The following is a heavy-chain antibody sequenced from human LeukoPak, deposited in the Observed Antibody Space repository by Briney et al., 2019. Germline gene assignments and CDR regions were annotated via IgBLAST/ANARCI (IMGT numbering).Heavy chain of an antibody. CDR2: ISGSGGST. CDR1: GFTFSSYG. Sequence: PGGSLRLSCAASGFTFSSYGMSWVRQAPGKGLEWVSAISGSGGSTYYADSVKGWFTISRDNSKHTLYLEMNSLRAEGTAVYFCAKDRPTTTMIRESDYWGQGTLVTVSS. D-gene: IGHD3-10*01. CDR3: AKDRPTTTMIRESDY. V-gene: IGHV3-23*01. J-gene: IGHJ4*02.